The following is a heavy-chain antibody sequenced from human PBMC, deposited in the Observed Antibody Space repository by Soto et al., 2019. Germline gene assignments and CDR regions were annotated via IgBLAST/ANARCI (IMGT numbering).Heavy chain of an antibody. V-gene: IGHV3-7*01. CDR2: IKQDGSEK. Sequence: GGSLRLSCAASGFTFSSYWMSWVRQAPGKGLEWVANIKQDGSEKYYVDSVKGRFTISRDNAKNSLYLQMNSLRAEDTAVYYCARDTSDCGGGSCYLGFIGRWGQGTLVTVSS. CDR3: ARDTSDCGGGSCYLGFIGR. J-gene: IGHJ4*02. D-gene: IGHD2-15*01. CDR1: GFTFSSYW.